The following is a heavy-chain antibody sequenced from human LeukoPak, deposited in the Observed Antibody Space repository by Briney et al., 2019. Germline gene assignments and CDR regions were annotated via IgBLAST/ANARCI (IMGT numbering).Heavy chain of an antibody. CDR3: ARDGSHYDFWSGYYPFQH. Sequence: GGSLRLSCAASGFTFSSYSMNWVRQAPGKGLEWVSYISSSSSTIYYADSVKGRFTISRDNAKNSLYLQMNSLRAEDTAVYYCARDGSHYDFWSGYYPFQHWGQGTLVTVSS. D-gene: IGHD3-3*01. CDR2: ISSSSSTI. CDR1: GFTFSSYS. J-gene: IGHJ1*01. V-gene: IGHV3-48*01.